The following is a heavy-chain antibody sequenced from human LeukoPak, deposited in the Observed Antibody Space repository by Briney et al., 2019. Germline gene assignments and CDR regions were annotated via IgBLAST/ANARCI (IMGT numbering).Heavy chain of an antibody. CDR2: ISSSSSTI. CDR3: ARDYGGNSVALGAFDI. J-gene: IGHJ3*02. V-gene: IGHV3-48*04. D-gene: IGHD4-23*01. Sequence: GGSLRLSCAASGFTFSSYGMHWVRQAPGKGLEWVSYISSSSSTIYYADSVKGRFTISRDNAKNSLYLQMNSLRAEDTAVYYCARDYGGNSVALGAFDIWGQGTMVTVSS. CDR1: GFTFSSYG.